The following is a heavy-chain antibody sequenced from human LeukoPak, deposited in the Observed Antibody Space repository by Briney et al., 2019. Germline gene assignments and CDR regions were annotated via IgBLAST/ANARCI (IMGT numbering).Heavy chain of an antibody. D-gene: IGHD1-26*01. CDR3: AREGGSYYYFDY. CDR2: INAGNGNT. CDR1: GGTFSSYA. Sequence: ASVKVSCKASGGTFSSYAISWVRQAPGQGLERMGWINAGNGNTKYSQKFQGRVTITRNTSASTAYMELSSLRSEDTAVYYCAREGGSYYYFDYWGQGTLVTVSS. V-gene: IGHV1-3*01. J-gene: IGHJ4*02.